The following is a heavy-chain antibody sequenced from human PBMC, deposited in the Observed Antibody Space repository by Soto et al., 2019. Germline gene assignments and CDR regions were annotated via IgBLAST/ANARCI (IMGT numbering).Heavy chain of an antibody. Sequence: ASVKVSCKASGGTFSSYAISWVRQVPGQGLEWMGGIIPIFGTANYAQKFQGRVTITADESTSTAYMELSSLRSEDTAVYYCARASYSGSHLYYFDYWGQGTLVTVSS. D-gene: IGHD1-26*01. CDR3: ARASYSGSHLYYFDY. CDR1: GGTFSSYA. V-gene: IGHV1-69*13. CDR2: IIPIFGTA. J-gene: IGHJ4*02.